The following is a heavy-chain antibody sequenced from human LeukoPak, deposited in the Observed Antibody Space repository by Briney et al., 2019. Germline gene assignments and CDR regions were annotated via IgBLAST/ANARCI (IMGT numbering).Heavy chain of an antibody. J-gene: IGHJ6*02. CDR2: INWNSDTK. CDR1: GFAFHNYA. V-gene: IGHV3-9*01. CDR3: AKDTGGNGAYFYAMDV. Sequence: GGSLRLSCVGSGFAFHNYAMHWVRRPPGKGLEWVSAINWNSDTKAYADSVRGRFTISRDRARNSLYLQMDSLRPEDTALYYCAKDTGGNGAYFYAMDVWGQGTSVTVSS. D-gene: IGHD4-23*01.